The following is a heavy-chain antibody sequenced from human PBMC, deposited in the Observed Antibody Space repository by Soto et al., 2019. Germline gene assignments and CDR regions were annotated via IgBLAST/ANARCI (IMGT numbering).Heavy chain of an antibody. Sequence: QVQLVESGGGVVQPGRSLRLSCAASGFTFSSYGMHWVRQAPGKWLEWVAVTWYDGRNKYHAYSVKGRFTIYRDNSKNKLYLQMNGLRVEDTAVYFCSRLSSSWSIDVWGQGTPVTVSS. CDR2: TWYDGRNK. V-gene: IGHV3-33*01. J-gene: IGHJ6*02. CDR3: SRLSSSWSIDV. CDR1: GFTFSSYG. D-gene: IGHD6-13*01.